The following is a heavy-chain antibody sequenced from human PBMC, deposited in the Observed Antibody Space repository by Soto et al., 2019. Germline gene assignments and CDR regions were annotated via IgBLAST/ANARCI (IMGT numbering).Heavy chain of an antibody. Sequence: GVAGKGSCKAPGYTFTTNTVHWVRQAPGQSPVSMASINGGTDNIRLSQKFQRRVNLTKDTSATTVYMELTSLTYEDTAVYYCASGRLAEDGRLSTFDYWGQGSLVTVSS. CDR3: ASGRLAEDGRLSTFDY. V-gene: IGHV1-3*01. CDR2: INGGTDNI. CDR1: GYTFTTNT. D-gene: IGHD6-13*01. J-gene: IGHJ4*02.